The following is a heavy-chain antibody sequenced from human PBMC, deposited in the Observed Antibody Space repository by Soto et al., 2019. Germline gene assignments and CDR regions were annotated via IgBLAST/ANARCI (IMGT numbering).Heavy chain of an antibody. Sequence: GGSLRLSCAASGFTXXSXXXXXXXQAPGKGLEWVSXMGGSGGSTVYRDSVKGRFTISRDNSKNTLYLQMNSLRAEGTAVYYCAKDRITMIVVVIGPMDVWGQGTTVTVSS. CDR2: MGGSGGST. CDR1: GFTXXSXX. CDR3: AKDRITMIVVVIGPMDV. J-gene: IGHJ6*02. V-gene: IGHV3-23*01. D-gene: IGHD3-22*01.